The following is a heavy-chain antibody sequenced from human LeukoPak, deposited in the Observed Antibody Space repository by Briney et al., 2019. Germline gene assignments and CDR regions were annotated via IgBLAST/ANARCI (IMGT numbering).Heavy chain of an antibody. CDR3: ARGRLRYFDWFVFDI. J-gene: IGHJ3*02. CDR2: INHSGST. V-gene: IGHV4-34*01. Sequence: SNTLSLTCAVYNRSSRGYYRSRIRHPPGKVLEYIGEINHSGSTNYNPSLKSRVTISVDTSKIQFSLKLSSVTAADTAVYYCARGRLRYFDWFVFDIWGQGTMVIVSS. D-gene: IGHD3-9*01. CDR1: NRSSRGYY.